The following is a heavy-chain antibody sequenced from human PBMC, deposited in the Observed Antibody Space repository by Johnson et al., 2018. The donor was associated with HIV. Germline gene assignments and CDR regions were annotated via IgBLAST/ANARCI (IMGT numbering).Heavy chain of an antibody. J-gene: IGHJ3*02. Sequence: VQVVESGGGLVKPGGSLRLSCAASGFTFSNAWMSWVRQAPGKGLEWVGRIKSKPDGGTTDYAAPAKGRFTITRDDSKNTLYLQMNSLRTEDTAVYYSASLPGGMNNALDIWGRGTMAIVST. D-gene: IGHD1-14*01. CDR3: ASLPGGMNNALDI. CDR1: GFTFSNAW. CDR2: IKSKPDGGTT. V-gene: IGHV3-15*01.